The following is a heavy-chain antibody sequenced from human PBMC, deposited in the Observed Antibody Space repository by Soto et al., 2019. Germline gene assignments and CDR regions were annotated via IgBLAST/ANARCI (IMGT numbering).Heavy chain of an antibody. CDR3: ARVGYYGSGSYWVYFDY. J-gene: IGHJ4*02. CDR2: IYYSGST. CDR1: GGSISSGDYY. Sequence: PSETLSLTCTVSGGSISSGDYYWSWIRQPPGKGLEWIGYIYYSGSTYYNPSLKSRVTISVDTSKNQFSLKLSSVTAADTAVYYCARVGYYGSGSYWVYFDYWGQGTLVTVSS. V-gene: IGHV4-30-4*01. D-gene: IGHD3-10*01.